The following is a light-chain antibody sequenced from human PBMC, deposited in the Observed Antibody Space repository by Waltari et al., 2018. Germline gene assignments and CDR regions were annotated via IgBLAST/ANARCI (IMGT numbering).Light chain of an antibody. J-gene: IGKJ1*01. V-gene: IGKV2-29*02. Sequence: DIVMTQTTLSLPVTPGEPASISCRSSQSLLHSIGNTYLYWYLQKPGQPPRLLIYSVSNRFSGVPDRLSGSRSGTDFTLKINRVDAEDVGVYYCMQALQTPPTFGQGTKVEIK. CDR3: MQALQTPPT. CDR2: SVS. CDR1: QSLLHSIGNTY.